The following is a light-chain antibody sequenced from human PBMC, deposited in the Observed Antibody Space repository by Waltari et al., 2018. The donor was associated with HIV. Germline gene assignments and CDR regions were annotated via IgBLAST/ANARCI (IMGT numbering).Light chain of an antibody. V-gene: IGKV1-9*01. CDR3: QRLNSYRFT. CDR1: QGISSY. CDR2: TAS. Sequence: DSQLTQSPSFLSASVGDRVTITCRASQGISSYLAWYQQKPGKAPKLLIYTASILQSKVPSRFSGSGSGTEFTLTISSLQPEDFATYYCQRLNSYRFTFGPGTKVDIK. J-gene: IGKJ3*01.